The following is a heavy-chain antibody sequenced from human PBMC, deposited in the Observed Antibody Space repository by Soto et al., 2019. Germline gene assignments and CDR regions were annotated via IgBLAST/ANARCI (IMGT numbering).Heavy chain of an antibody. CDR2: INPNSGGA. Sequence: QVQLVQSGAEVKKPGASVKVSCKASGYTFIGYYIHWVRQAPGPGREWMGWINPNSGGAKYSQKFQAKVTMTSGTSIGKAYKELSRLKADDRAVYYCARSGGGYDLGDYWGQGTLVTVS. J-gene: IGHJ4*02. CDR3: ARSGGGYDLGDY. D-gene: IGHD5-18*01. CDR1: GYTFIGYY. V-gene: IGHV1-2*02.